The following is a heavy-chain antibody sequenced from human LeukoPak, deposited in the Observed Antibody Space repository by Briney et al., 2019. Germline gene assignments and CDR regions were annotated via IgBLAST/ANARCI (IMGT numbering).Heavy chain of an antibody. D-gene: IGHD1-26*01. Sequence: SEILSLTCTVSGGSMSPCFWSWIRQPPGKGLEWIGFIHYSGSTNNNPSLKSRVTISVDTSKNQFSLKLSSVTAADTAVYYCARPHGGELQPFDYWGQGTLVTVSS. CDR2: IHYSGST. J-gene: IGHJ4*02. CDR1: GGSMSPCF. CDR3: ARPHGGELQPFDY. V-gene: IGHV4-59*08.